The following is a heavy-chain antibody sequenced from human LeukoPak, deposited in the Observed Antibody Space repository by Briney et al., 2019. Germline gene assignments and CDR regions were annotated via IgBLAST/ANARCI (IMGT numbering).Heavy chain of an antibody. J-gene: IGHJ3*02. Sequence: SETLSLTCTVSGGSISSSSCYWGWIRQPRGKGLEWIGSIYYSGSTYYNPSLKSRVTISVDTSKNQFSLKLSSVTAADTAVYYCARQTADDAFDIWGQGTMITVSS. CDR1: GGSISSSSCY. D-gene: IGHD1-1*01. CDR3: ARQTADDAFDI. CDR2: IYYSGST. V-gene: IGHV4-39*01.